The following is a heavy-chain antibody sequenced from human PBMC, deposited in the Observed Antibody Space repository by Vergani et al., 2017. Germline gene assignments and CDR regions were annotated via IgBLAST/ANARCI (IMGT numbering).Heavy chain of an antibody. D-gene: IGHD2-2*02. V-gene: IGHV4-38-2*02. CDR1: GYSTSRGYY. CDR3: ATIGYRRWGYYFDY. J-gene: IGHJ4*02. CDR2: VFHSGSA. Sequence: QVQLQESGPGLVKPSETLSLTCSVSGYSTSRGYYWGWIRQPPGKGLEWIATVFHSGSAYYNPSLRRRVTISVETSKNQFSLRLTTLTAADTAVYYCATIGYRRWGYYFDYWGQGILVTVSS.